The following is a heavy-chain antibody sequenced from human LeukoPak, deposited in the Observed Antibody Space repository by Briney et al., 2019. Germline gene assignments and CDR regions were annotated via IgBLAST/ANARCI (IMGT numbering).Heavy chain of an antibody. J-gene: IGHJ4*02. CDR2: ISSSSSYI. CDR3: ARDPFVCSGGSCYPH. D-gene: IGHD2-15*01. CDR1: GFTFSSYS. Sequence: LKISCAASGFTFSSYSMNWVRQAPGKGLEWVSSISSSSSYIYYADSVKGRFTISRDNAKNSLYLQMNSLRAEDTAVYYCARDPFVCSGGSCYPHWGQGTLVTVSS. V-gene: IGHV3-21*01.